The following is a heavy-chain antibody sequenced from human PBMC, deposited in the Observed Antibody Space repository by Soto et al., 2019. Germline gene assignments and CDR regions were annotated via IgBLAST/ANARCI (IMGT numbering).Heavy chain of an antibody. Sequence: PGGSLRLSCAASGFTVSSNYMSWVRQAPGKGLEWVSVIYSGGSTYYADSVKGRFTISRDNSKNTLYLQMNSLRAEDTAVYYCARDQGYYDKDYYYGMDVWGQGTTVTVSS. CDR2: IYSGGST. CDR3: ARDQGYYDKDYYYGMDV. CDR1: GFTVSSNY. D-gene: IGHD3-22*01. J-gene: IGHJ6*02. V-gene: IGHV3-53*01.